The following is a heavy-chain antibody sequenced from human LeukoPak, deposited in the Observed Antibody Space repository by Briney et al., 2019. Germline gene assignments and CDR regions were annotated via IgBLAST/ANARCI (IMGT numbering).Heavy chain of an antibody. CDR2: INSDGRST. D-gene: IGHD3-9*01. V-gene: IGHV3-74*01. CDR1: GFTFSRFW. Sequence: GGSLTLSCVVSGFTFSRFWMQWVRHSPGEGRVWVSRINSDGRSTNYADSVKGRFSISRDNAENTLYLQMNSLRVEDTAVYYCVRGADTGYSSDSWGQGTLVTVSS. J-gene: IGHJ4*02. CDR3: VRGADTGYSSDS.